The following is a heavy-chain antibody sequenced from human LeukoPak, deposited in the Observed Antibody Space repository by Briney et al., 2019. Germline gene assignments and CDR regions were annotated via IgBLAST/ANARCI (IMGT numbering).Heavy chain of an antibody. D-gene: IGHD3-16*01. Sequence: GGSLRLSCAASGFTFSSYGMHWVRQAPGKGLEWVAVISYDGSNKYYADSVKGRFTISRDNSKNTLYLQMNSLRAEDTAVYYCAKGDYDGDYGDYWGQGTLVTVSS. CDR3: AKGDYDGDYGDY. J-gene: IGHJ4*02. V-gene: IGHV3-30*18. CDR2: ISYDGSNK. CDR1: GFTFSSYG.